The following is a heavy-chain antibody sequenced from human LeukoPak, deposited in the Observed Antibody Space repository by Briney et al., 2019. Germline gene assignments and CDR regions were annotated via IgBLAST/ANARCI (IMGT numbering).Heavy chain of an antibody. V-gene: IGHV3-73*01. CDR2: IRSKANSYAT. CDR3: TRPIIAYCGGDCYYYFDY. D-gene: IGHD2-21*02. J-gene: IGHJ4*02. CDR1: GFTFSVSA. Sequence: GGSLRLSCAASGFTFSVSAMHWVRQASGRGLGWVCRIRSKANSYATAYAASVKGTFTISRDDSKNTAYLQMNSLKTEDTAVDYCTRPIIAYCGGDCYYYFDYWGQGTLVTVSS.